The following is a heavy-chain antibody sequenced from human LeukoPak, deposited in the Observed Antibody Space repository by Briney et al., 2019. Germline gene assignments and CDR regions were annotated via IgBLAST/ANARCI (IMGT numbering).Heavy chain of an antibody. CDR1: GYTFTTYG. CDR2: ITTYNGNT. CDR3: ARGSNDSSLKYFQH. D-gene: IGHD6-13*01. Sequence: ASVKVSCKASGYTFTTYGISWVRQAPGQGLEWMGWITTYNGNTNYAQKLQGRVTMTTDTSTSTAYMELRSLRSDDTAVYYCARGSNDSSLKYFQHWGQGTLVTVSS. V-gene: IGHV1-18*01. J-gene: IGHJ1*01.